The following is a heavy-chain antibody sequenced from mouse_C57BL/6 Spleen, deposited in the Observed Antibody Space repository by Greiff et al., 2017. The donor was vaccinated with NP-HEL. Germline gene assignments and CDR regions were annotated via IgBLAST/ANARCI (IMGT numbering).Heavy chain of an antibody. CDR3: ALYPWFAY. J-gene: IGHJ3*01. CDR2: INPSTGGT. Sequence: VQLKESGPELVKPGASVKISCKASGYSFTGYYMNWVKQSPEKSLEWIGEINPSTGGTTYNQKFKAKATLTVDKSSSTAYMQLKSLTSEDSAVYYCALYPWFAYWGQGTLVTVSA. V-gene: IGHV1-42*01. CDR1: GYSFTGYY.